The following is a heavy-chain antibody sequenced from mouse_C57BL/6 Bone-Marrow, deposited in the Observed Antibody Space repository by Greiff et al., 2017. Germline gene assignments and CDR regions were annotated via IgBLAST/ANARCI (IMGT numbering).Heavy chain of an antibody. V-gene: IGHV1-64*01. D-gene: IGHD2-5*01. Sequence: QVQLQQPGAELVKPGASVKLSCKASGYTFTSYWMHWVKQRPGQGLEWIGMIHPNSGSTNYNEKFKSKATLTVDKSSSTAYMQLSSLTSEDSAVYYCARRDYSKGTGYWGQGTTLTVSS. J-gene: IGHJ2*01. CDR1: GYTFTSYW. CDR3: ARRDYSKGTGY. CDR2: IHPNSGST.